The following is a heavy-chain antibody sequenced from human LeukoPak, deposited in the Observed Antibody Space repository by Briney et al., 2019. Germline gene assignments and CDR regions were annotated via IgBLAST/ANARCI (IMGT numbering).Heavy chain of an antibody. Sequence: SETLSLTCTVSGGSISSYYWSWIRQPPGKGLEWIGYIYYSGSTNYNPSLKSRVTISVDTSKNQFSLKLSSVTAADTAVYYCARHWVGMLTFGESEYYFDYWGQGTLVTVSS. CDR2: IYYSGST. D-gene: IGHD3-10*01. V-gene: IGHV4-59*08. J-gene: IGHJ4*02. CDR1: GGSISSYY. CDR3: ARHWVGMLTFGESEYYFDY.